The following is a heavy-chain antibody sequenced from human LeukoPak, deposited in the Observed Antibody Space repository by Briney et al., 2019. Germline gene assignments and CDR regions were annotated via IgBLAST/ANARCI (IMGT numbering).Heavy chain of an antibody. Sequence: PGGSLRLSCAASGFIFSSYGMHWVRQAPGKGLEWVAFIRYDGTNKYYADSVKGRFTISRDNSKNTLYLQMNSLRAEDTAVYHCAKDRSGSYSQGLDYWGQGTLVTVSS. CDR2: IRYDGTNK. V-gene: IGHV3-30*02. CDR1: GFIFSSYG. J-gene: IGHJ4*02. CDR3: AKDRSGSYSQGLDY. D-gene: IGHD1-26*01.